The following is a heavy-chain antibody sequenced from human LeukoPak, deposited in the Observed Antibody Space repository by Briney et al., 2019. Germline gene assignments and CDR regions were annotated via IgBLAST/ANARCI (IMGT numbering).Heavy chain of an antibody. Sequence: PGGSLRLSCAASGFTFSSCWMSWVRQAPRKGLEWVANTKQDGSEKYYVDSVKGRFTISRDNAKSTLFLQMYSLRVEDTAVYYCARGPDAHQVTIFGHYYGMEVWGQGTTVTVSS. CDR2: TKQDGSEK. D-gene: IGHD3-3*01. CDR3: ARGPDAHQVTIFGHYYGMEV. CDR1: GFTFSSCW. V-gene: IGHV3-7*02. J-gene: IGHJ6*02.